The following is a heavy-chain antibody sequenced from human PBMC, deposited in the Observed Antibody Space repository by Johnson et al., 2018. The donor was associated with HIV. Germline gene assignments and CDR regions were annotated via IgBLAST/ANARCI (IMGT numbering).Heavy chain of an antibody. CDR1: GFTFDDYA. V-gene: IGHV3-23*03. D-gene: IGHD1-26*01. J-gene: IGHJ3*02. CDR2: IYSGGST. Sequence: VQLVESGGGLVQPGRSLRLSCAASGFTFDDYAMHWVRQAPGKGLEWVSVIYSGGSTYYADSVKGRFTISRDNSKNTLYLQMNSLRAEDTAIYYCATRYSGNYRAFDIWGQGTMVTVSS. CDR3: ATRYSGNYRAFDI.